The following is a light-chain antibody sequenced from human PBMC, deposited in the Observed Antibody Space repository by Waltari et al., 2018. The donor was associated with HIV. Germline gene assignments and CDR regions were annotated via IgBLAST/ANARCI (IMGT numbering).Light chain of an antibody. J-gene: IGLJ1*01. CDR3: SSYTSSSTLYV. Sequence: QSALTQPASVSGSPGQSIHISCTGTSSDVGGSNYVSWYQQHPGKAPKLMIHEVSNRPSGVSNRFSGSKSGNTASLTISGLQAEDEADYYCSSYTSSSTLYVFGTGTKVTVL. V-gene: IGLV2-14*01. CDR2: EVS. CDR1: SSDVGGSNY.